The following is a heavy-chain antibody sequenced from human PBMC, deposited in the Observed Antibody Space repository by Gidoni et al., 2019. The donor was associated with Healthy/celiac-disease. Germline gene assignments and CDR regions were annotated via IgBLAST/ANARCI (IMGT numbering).Heavy chain of an antibody. V-gene: IGHV4-39*01. CDR2: IYYSGST. D-gene: IGHD3-3*01. Sequence: QLQLQESGPGLVKPSETLSLTCTVSGGSISSSSYYWGWIRQPPGKGLEWIGSIYYSGSTYYNPSLKSRVTISVDTSKNQFSLKLSSVTAADTAVYYCARPGKSGYYHDWFDPWGQGTLVTVSS. CDR3: ARPGKSGYYHDWFDP. CDR1: GGSISSSSYY. J-gene: IGHJ5*02.